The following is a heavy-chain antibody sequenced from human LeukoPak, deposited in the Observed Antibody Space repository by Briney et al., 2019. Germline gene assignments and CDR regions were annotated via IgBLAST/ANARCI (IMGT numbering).Heavy chain of an antibody. V-gene: IGHV4-59*01. D-gene: IGHD6-6*01. CDR1: GGSISSYY. CDR2: IYYSGST. CDR3: ATGRYSSSSTMDV. J-gene: IGHJ6*03. Sequence: SETLSLTCTVSGGSISSYYWSWLRQPPGKGLEWIGYIYYSGSTNYNPSLKSRVTISVDTSKNQFSLKLSSVTAADTAVYYCATGRYSSSSTMDVWGKGTTVTVSS.